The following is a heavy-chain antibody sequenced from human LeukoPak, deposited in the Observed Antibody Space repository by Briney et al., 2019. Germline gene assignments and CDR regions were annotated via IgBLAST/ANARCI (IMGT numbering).Heavy chain of an antibody. J-gene: IGHJ6*02. CDR2: IKQDGSEK. Sequence: PGGSLRLSCAASGFTFSSYWMSWVRQARGKGLEWVANIKQDGSEKYYVDSVKGRFTISRDNAKNSLYLQMNTLRAEDTAVYYCAKEEPGGGMDVWGQGTTVTVSS. V-gene: IGHV3-7*03. CDR3: AKEEPGGGMDV. CDR1: GFTFSSYW.